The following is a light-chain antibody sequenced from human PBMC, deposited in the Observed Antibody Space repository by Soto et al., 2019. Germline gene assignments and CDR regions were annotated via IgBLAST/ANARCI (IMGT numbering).Light chain of an antibody. CDR1: SSNIGAGYD. Sequence: QSVLTQPPSVSGAPGQRVTISCTGSSSNIGAGYDVHWYQQLPGTAPKLLIYGNSNRPSGVPDRFSGSKSGTSASLAITGLQAEAESDYYCQSYDSSLSGGVVFGGGTKLTVL. CDR2: GNS. V-gene: IGLV1-40*01. CDR3: QSYDSSLSGGVV. J-gene: IGLJ2*01.